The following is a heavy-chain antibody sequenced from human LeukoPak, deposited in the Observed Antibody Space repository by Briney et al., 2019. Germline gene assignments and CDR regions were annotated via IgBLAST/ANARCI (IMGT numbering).Heavy chain of an antibody. V-gene: IGHV3-30*04. D-gene: IGHD6-13*01. CDR1: GFTFSSHA. J-gene: IGHJ4*02. CDR3: AKTGLGTAAAHFDS. CDR2: ISYDGNNY. Sequence: GGSLRLSCAASGFTFSSHAMHWVRQAPGKGLEWVTVISYDGNNYFDAESVKGRFTISRDNSKNTVHLQMNSLRVEDTAVYYCAKTGLGTAAAHFDSWGQGTLVTVSS.